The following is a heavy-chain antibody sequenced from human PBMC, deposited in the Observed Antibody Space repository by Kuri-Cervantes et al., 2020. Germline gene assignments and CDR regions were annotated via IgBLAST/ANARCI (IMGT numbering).Heavy chain of an antibody. Sequence: ESLKISCAVYGGSLSGYYWSWIRQPPGKGLEWIGEINHSGSTNYNPSLKSRVTISVDTSKNQFSLKLSSVTAADTAVYYCARERDLKDTMVRGGTNYYIDYWGQGTLVTVSS. CDR1: GGSLSGYY. V-gene: IGHV4-34*01. CDR3: ARERDLKDTMVRGGTNYYIDY. D-gene: IGHD3-10*01. CDR2: INHSGST. J-gene: IGHJ4*02.